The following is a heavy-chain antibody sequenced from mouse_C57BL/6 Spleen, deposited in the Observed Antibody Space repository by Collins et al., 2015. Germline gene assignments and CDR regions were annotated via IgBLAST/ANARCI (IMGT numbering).Heavy chain of an antibody. CDR3: ARERDYDYDRYFDV. J-gene: IGHJ1*03. Sequence: AGQGLEWIGWIFLEVVVLTTMRSSKGKATLTVDKSSSTAYMLLSSLTSEDSAVYFCARERDYDYDRYFDVWGTGTTVTVSS. V-gene: IGHV1-75*01. D-gene: IGHD2-4*01. CDR2: IFLEVVVL.